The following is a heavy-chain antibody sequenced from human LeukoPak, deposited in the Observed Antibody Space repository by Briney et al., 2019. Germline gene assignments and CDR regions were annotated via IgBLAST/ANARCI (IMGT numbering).Heavy chain of an antibody. Sequence: PGGSLRLSCAASGFTFSSYDMSWVRQAPGKGLEWVSVSSGSGTGGYTHYADSVKGRFTISRDNSKNTLYLQMNSLRAEDTAVYYCAKVRSIWFGELFPLAYGMDVWGQGTTVTVSS. V-gene: IGHV3-23*01. D-gene: IGHD3-10*01. CDR1: GFTFSSYD. CDR3: AKVRSIWFGELFPLAYGMDV. J-gene: IGHJ6*02. CDR2: SSGSGTGGYT.